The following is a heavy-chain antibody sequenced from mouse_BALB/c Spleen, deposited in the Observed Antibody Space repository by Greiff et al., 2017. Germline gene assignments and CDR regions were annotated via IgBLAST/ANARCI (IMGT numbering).Heavy chain of an antibody. D-gene: IGHD2-10*02. Sequence: EVKVVESGGGLVQPGGSRKLSCAASGFTFSSFGMHWVRQAPEKGLEWVAYISSGSSTIYYADTVKGRFTISRDNPKNTLFLQMTSLRSEDTAMYYCARTGYGNYYAMDYWGQGTSGTVSS. CDR2: ISSGSSTI. CDR1: GFTFSSFG. V-gene: IGHV5-17*02. CDR3: ARTGYGNYYAMDY. J-gene: IGHJ4*01.